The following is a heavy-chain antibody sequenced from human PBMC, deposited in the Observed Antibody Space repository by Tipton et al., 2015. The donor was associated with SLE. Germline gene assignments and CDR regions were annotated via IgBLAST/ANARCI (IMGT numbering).Heavy chain of an antibody. CDR2: INHSGST. D-gene: IGHD6-19*01. CDR3: AREGGKQWLVHDY. V-gene: IGHV4-30-4*01. Sequence: TLSLTCTVSGGSISSGDYYWSWIRQPPGKGLEWIGEINHSGSTNYNPSLKSRVTISVDTSKNQFSLKLSSVTAADTAVYYCAREGGKQWLVHDYWGQGTMVTVSS. CDR1: GGSISSGDYY. J-gene: IGHJ3*01.